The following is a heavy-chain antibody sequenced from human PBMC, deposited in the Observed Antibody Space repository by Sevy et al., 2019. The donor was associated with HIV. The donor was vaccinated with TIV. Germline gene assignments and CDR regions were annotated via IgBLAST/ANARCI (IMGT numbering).Heavy chain of an antibody. V-gene: IGHV3-73*01. CDR2: IRSKANSYAT. D-gene: IGHD3-3*01. CDR3: TSQSASLYDFWSGYYTPSDAFDI. Sequence: GGSLRLSCAASGFTFSGSAMHWVRQASGKGLEWVGRIRSKANSYATAYAASVKGRFTISRDDSKNTAYLQMNSLKTEDTAVYYCTSQSASLYDFWSGYYTPSDAFDIWGQRTMVTVSS. CDR1: GFTFSGSA. J-gene: IGHJ3*02.